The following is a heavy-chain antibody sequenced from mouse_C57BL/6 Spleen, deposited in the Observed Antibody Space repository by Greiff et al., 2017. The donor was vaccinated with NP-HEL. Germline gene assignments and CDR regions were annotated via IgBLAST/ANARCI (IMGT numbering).Heavy chain of an antibody. D-gene: IGHD1-1*01. Sequence: QVQLQQSGAELVKPGASVKISCKASGYAFSSYWMNWVKRRPGKGLEWIGQIYPGDGDTNYNGKFKGKATLTADKSSSTAYMQLSSLTSEDSAVYFCAREGYYGSSVDYWGQGTTLTVSS. J-gene: IGHJ2*01. CDR2: IYPGDGDT. V-gene: IGHV1-80*01. CDR1: GYAFSSYW. CDR3: AREGYYGSSVDY.